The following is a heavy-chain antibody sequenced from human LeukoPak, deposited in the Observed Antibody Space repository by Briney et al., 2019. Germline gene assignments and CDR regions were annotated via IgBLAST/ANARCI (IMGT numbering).Heavy chain of an antibody. V-gene: IGHV1-69*05. J-gene: IGHJ4*02. D-gene: IGHD3-22*01. CDR3: ASQSGDSSGYFQYYFDY. CDR1: GGTFSSYA. Sequence: GSSVKVSCKASGGTFSSYAISWVRQAPGQGLEWMGGIIPIFGTANYAQKFQGRVTITTDESTSTAYMELSSLRSEDTAVYYCASQSGDSSGYFQYYFDYWGQGTLVTVSS. CDR2: IIPIFGTA.